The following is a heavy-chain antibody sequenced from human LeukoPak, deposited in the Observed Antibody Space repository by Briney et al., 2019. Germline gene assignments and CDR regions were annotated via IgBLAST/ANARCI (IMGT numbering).Heavy chain of an antibody. Sequence: ASVKVSCKASGYTFTSYDINWVRQATGQGLEWMGWMNSNSGAPNYAQKFQGRVTMTRDTSIRTAYMDLTSLTSDDTAVYYCARGSGTSWFDVWGQGTLVIVSS. J-gene: IGHJ5*02. D-gene: IGHD1-7*01. CDR2: MNSNSGAP. CDR1: GYTFTSYD. CDR3: ARGSGTSWFDV. V-gene: IGHV1-8*01.